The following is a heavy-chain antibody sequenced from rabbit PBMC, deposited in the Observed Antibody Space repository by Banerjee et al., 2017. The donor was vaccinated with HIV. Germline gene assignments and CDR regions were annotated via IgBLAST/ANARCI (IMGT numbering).Heavy chain of an antibody. Sequence: QSLEESGGDLVKPGASLTLTCTASGFSFSISYYMCWVRQAPGKGLEWIGCIYTGSGSTYYASWAKGRFTISKTSSTTVTLQMSSLTAADTATYFCARASKLVVPYYFNLWGQGTLVTVS. CDR1: GFSFSISYY. D-gene: IGHD1-1*01. J-gene: IGHJ4*01. V-gene: IGHV1S40*01. CDR3: ARASKLVVPYYFNL. CDR2: IYTGSGST.